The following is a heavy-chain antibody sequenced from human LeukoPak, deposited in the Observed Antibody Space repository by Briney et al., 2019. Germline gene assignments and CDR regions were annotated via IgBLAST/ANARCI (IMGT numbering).Heavy chain of an antibody. CDR1: GFVFTSYG. CDR2: ISANDGKT. Sequence: ASVKVSCKASGFVFTSYGFTWVRQAPGQGLEWMGWISANDGKTHYSEKHQGRVTMSTDTVTSTAHMELRSLRSDDTAVYYCARELHVERDDYWGQGTLVTVSS. V-gene: IGHV1-18*01. J-gene: IGHJ4*02. CDR3: ARELHVERDDY. D-gene: IGHD1-1*01.